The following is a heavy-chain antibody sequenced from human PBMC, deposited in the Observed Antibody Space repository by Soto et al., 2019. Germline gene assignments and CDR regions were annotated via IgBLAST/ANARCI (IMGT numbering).Heavy chain of an antibody. D-gene: IGHD4-4*01. V-gene: IGHV2-5*02. CDR3: AHSRVTPFGY. CDR1: GFSLSTSGVG. CDR2: FYWDDDK. J-gene: IGHJ4*02. Sequence: QITLKESGPTLVKPTQTLTLTCTFSGFSLSTSGVGVGWIRQPPGKALEWLALFYWDDDKRYSPSLKSRLTITKDTSKNQVVLTMTNMDPVDTATYYCAHSRVTPFGYWGQGTLVTVSS.